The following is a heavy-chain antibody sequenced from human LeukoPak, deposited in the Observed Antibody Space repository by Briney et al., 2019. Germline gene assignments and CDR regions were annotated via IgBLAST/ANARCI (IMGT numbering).Heavy chain of an antibody. J-gene: IGHJ4*02. Sequence: ASVTVSCKASGYTFTSYAMHWVRQAPGQRLEWMGWINAGNGNTKYSQKFQGRVTITRDTSASTAYMELSSLRSEDTAVYYCARDHFAIGFYDSSGPFDYWGQGTLVTVSS. V-gene: IGHV1-3*01. CDR1: GYTFTSYA. CDR3: ARDHFAIGFYDSSGPFDY. D-gene: IGHD3-22*01. CDR2: INAGNGNT.